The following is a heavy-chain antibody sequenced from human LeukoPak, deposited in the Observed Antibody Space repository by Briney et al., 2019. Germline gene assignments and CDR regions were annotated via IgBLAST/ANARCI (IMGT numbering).Heavy chain of an antibody. J-gene: IGHJ4*02. D-gene: IGHD6-19*01. CDR1: GFTFSSYW. CDR2: IKQDGSEK. CDR3: ARVGSGRNAPFDY. Sequence: GGSLRLSCAASGFTFSSYWMSWVRQAPGKGLEWVANIKQDGSEKYYVDSVKGRFTISRDNAKNSLYLQMNSLRAEDTAVYYCARVGSGRNAPFDYWGQGTLVTVSS. V-gene: IGHV3-7*01.